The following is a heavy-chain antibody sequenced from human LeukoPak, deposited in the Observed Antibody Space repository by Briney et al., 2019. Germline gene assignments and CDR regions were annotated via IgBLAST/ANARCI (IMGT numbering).Heavy chain of an antibody. Sequence: GGSLKISCKGSGYNFTSDWIGWVRQMPGKGLEWMGIIYPGDSDTRYSPSFQGQVTISADKSISTAYLQWNSLKASDTAMYYCARTLRSVFDYWGQGTLVTVSS. V-gene: IGHV5-51*01. CDR1: GYNFTSDW. CDR3: ARTLRSVFDY. CDR2: IYPGDSDT. D-gene: IGHD3-3*01. J-gene: IGHJ4*02.